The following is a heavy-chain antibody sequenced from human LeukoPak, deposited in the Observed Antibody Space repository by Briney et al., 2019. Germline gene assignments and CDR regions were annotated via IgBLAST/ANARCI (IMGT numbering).Heavy chain of an antibody. CDR3: ARTFTVATTFDY. Sequence: ASVKVSCKASGYTFTSYGISWVRQAPGQGLEWMGWISAYNGNTNYAQKLQGRVTMTTDTPTSTAYMELRSLRSDDTAVYYCARTFTVATTFDYWGQGTLVTVSS. V-gene: IGHV1-18*01. CDR2: ISAYNGNT. CDR1: GYTFTSYG. D-gene: IGHD5-12*01. J-gene: IGHJ4*02.